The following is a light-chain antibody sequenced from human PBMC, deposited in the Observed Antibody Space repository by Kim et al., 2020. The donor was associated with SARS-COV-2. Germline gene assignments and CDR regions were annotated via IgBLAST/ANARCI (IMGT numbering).Light chain of an antibody. CDR2: DVN. CDR1: SSDVGAYNY. V-gene: IGLV2-14*03. J-gene: IGLJ1*01. CDR3: SSYTIAGTRV. Sequence: GQSITISCTGTSSDVGAYNYVSWYQQHPGKVPKVMIYDVNNRPSGVSNRCSGSKSGNTASLTISGLQAEDEADYYCSSYTIAGTRVFGTGTKVTVL.